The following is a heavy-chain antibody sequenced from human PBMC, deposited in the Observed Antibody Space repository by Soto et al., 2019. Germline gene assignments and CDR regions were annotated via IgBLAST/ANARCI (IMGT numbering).Heavy chain of an antibody. J-gene: IGHJ4*02. D-gene: IGHD1-20*01. CDR3: ATSQKGYNWNYFDH. Sequence: SETLSLTCAVAGASISGSYYYWAWLRQSPGKGLEWIGSVFYTGFTSYNPSLESRASVSVDTSKSQFSLKLSAVTAADTAVYYCATSQKGYNWNYFDHWGQGALVTVSS. CDR1: GASISGSYYY. V-gene: IGHV4-39*01. CDR2: VFYTGFT.